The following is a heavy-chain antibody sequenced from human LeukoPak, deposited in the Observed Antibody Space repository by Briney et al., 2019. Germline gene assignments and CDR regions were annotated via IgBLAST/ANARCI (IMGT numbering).Heavy chain of an antibody. CDR2: IIPVFGST. CDR1: GGTFGSYA. D-gene: IGHD1-14*01. CDR3: ARGQRNHYYPYFEY. J-gene: IGHJ4*02. V-gene: IGHV1-69*13. Sequence: SVKVSCKASGGTFGSYAFSWVRQAPGQGLEWMGGIIPVFGSTHYAQKFQGRVTIDADESTSTAYVELSSLRSDDTAVYYCARGQRNHYYPYFEYWGQGTLVTVSS.